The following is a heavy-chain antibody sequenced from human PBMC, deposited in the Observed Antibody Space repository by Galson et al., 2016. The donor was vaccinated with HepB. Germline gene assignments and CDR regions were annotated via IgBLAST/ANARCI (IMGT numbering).Heavy chain of an antibody. Sequence: SLRLSCAASGLTFSSYAMTWVRQAPGKGLEWVSTITDNGGHTYSADSVKGRFTISRDNSKNTLYLQMNSLRAEDTALYYCASHAASGSYSDYFPHWGQGTLGTVSS. CDR1: GLTFSSYA. V-gene: IGHV3-23*01. CDR3: ASHAASGSYSDYFPH. J-gene: IGHJ4*02. CDR2: ITDNGGHT. D-gene: IGHD3-10*01.